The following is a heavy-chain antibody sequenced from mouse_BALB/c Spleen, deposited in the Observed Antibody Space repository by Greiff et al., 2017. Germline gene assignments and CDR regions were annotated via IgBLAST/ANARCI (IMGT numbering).Heavy chain of an antibody. Sequence: VKLQESGPGLVQPSQSLSITCTVSGFSLTSYGVHWVRQSPGKGLEWLGVIWSGGSTDYNAAFISRLSISKDNSKSQVFFKMNSLQANDTAIYYCARNDYEYFDVWGAGTTVTVSS. CDR3: ARNDYEYFDV. CDR2: IWSGGST. J-gene: IGHJ1*01. V-gene: IGHV2-2*02. D-gene: IGHD2-4*01. CDR1: GFSLTSYG.